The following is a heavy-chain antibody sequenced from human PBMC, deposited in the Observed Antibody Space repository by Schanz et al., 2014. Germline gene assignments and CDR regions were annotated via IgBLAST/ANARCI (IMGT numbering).Heavy chain of an antibody. CDR3: ARDGGEVVRGVIEGVNHYYYGMDV. CDR1: GGTFSSFG. Sequence: QVHLVQSGAEVKKPGSSVKVSCKASGGTFSSFGINWVRQAPGQGLEWMGRIIPSLGLAKYEQKIQDKVTITADTSTTTAYMELSGLRSEDTAVYYCARDGGEVVRGVIEGVNHYYYGMDVRGQGTTVTVSS. D-gene: IGHD3-10*01. J-gene: IGHJ6*02. CDR2: IIPSLGLA. V-gene: IGHV1-69*04.